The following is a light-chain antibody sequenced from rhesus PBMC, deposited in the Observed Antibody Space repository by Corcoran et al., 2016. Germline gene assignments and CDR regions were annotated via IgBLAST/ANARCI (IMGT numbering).Light chain of an antibody. CDR1: ENVNNY. CDR3: QHSYGTPLT. V-gene: IGKV1-74*01. Sequence: DIQMTQSPSSLSASVGDRVTITCRASENVNNYLHWYQQKPGKAPKLLIYKASTLQSVVPSRFSGSGSGTDFTLTISSLQPEDVATYYCQHSYGTPLTFGGGTKVELK. CDR2: KAS. J-gene: IGKJ4*01.